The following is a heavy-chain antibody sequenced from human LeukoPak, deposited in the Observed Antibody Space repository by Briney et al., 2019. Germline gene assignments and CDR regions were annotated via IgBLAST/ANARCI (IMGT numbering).Heavy chain of an antibody. CDR2: ISHSGNT. Sequence: SETLSVTCDVYGYSISSLYYWGWIRQPPEKGLEWVGSISHSGNTYYHPSLKSRVTISIDTSKDQFSLKLSSMTAADTAVYYCARHNSPPASGRLLYFDYWGQGTLVTVSS. CDR3: ARHNSPPASGRLLYFDY. CDR1: GYSISSLYY. D-gene: IGHD5-12*01. J-gene: IGHJ4*02. V-gene: IGHV4-38-2*01.